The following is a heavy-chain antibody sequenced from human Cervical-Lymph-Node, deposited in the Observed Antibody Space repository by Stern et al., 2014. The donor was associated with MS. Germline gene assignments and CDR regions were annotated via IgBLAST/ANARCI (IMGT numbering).Heavy chain of an antibody. Sequence: QVQLVESGAEVKKPGASVKVSCKVSGSTLTDFFMHWVRQPPGKGLEWMGGFDPEDGETIYAQNFQGRVTMTEDTSTDTAYMELSSLRSDDTAVYYCATDYNYWGQGTLVTVSS. CDR3: ATDYNY. CDR2: FDPEDGET. J-gene: IGHJ4*02. CDR1: GSTLTDFF. V-gene: IGHV1-24*01. D-gene: IGHD3-10*01.